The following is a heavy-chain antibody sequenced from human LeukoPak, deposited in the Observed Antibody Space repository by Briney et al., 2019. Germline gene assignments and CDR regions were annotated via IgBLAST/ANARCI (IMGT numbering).Heavy chain of an antibody. CDR2: ITHTGTRT. D-gene: IGHD6-19*01. V-gene: IGHV3-23*01. Sequence: GGSLQLSCTTSGFTFNFHAMTWVRQAPGKGLEWVATITHTGTRTYHADSVKGRFTISRDNSRGTLFLQMSSLRADDTAVYYCASSRRGYDTGWNYFDYWGQGTLVTVSS. CDR1: GFTFNFHA. J-gene: IGHJ4*02. CDR3: ASSRRGYDTGWNYFDY.